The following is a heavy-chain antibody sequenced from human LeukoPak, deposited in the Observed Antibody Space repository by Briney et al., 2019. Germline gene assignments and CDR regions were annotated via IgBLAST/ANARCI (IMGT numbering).Heavy chain of an antibody. V-gene: IGHV5-51*01. J-gene: IGHJ4*02. CDR1: GYSFTSYW. Sequence: GESLKISCKGSGYSFTSYWIGWVRQMPGKGLEWMGVIYPGDSDTRYSPSFQGQVTFSADMSISTAYLQWSSLKASDTAMYYCARHYGSGRHDFDYWGQGTLVTVSS. CDR2: IYPGDSDT. CDR3: ARHYGSGRHDFDY. D-gene: IGHD3-10*01.